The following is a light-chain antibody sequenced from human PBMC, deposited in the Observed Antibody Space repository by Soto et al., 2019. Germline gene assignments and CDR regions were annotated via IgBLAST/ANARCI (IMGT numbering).Light chain of an antibody. CDR2: SAS. Sequence: DVQMTQSPSSLSASVGDNVTITCRASQGISNSLARYQQTPGKVPKLLIYSASTLQSGVPSRFSGSGSGTVFTLTINSLQPEDVASYYCQKYNSAPFTFGPGTKVDLK. J-gene: IGKJ3*01. CDR3: QKYNSAPFT. CDR1: QGISNS. V-gene: IGKV1-27*01.